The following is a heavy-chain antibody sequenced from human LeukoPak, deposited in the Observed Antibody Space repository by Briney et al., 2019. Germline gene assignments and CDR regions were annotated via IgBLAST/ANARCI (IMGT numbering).Heavy chain of an antibody. D-gene: IGHD1-1*01. J-gene: IGHJ6*03. CDR1: GFTFSSYE. CDR3: ARDGNRDGDMDV. Sequence: GGSLRLSCAASGFTFSSYEMTWVRQAPGKGLEWVAYISSSSSLIYYAGSVKGRFTVSRDSAKRSLYLQMNSLRAEDTAVYYCARDGNRDGDMDVWGKGTTVTVSS. V-gene: IGHV3-48*01. CDR2: ISSSSSLI.